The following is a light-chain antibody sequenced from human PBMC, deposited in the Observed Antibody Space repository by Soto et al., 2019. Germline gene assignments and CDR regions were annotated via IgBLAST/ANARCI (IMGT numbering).Light chain of an antibody. V-gene: IGKV3-11*01. J-gene: IGKJ4*01. CDR3: QQRSNFPLT. CDR2: DAS. CDR1: QSVSSY. Sequence: EIVLTQSPSTLSLSTGDRATLACRASQSVSSYLAWYQQKPGQAPKLLIYDASNMATGVPSRFSGSGSGTDFTLTISSLEPEDFAVYYCQQRSNFPLTFGGGTEVEIK.